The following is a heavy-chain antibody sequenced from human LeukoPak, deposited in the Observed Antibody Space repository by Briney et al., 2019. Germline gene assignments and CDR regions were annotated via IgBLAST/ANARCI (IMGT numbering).Heavy chain of an antibody. J-gene: IGHJ1*01. CDR1: GGTFSSYA. Sequence: ASVKVSCKASGGTFSSYAISWVRQAPGQGLEWMGGIIPIFGTANYAQKFQGRVTITADESTSTAYMELSSLRSEDTAVYYCAKDQTAYGDYGAEYFQHWGQGTLVTVSS. CDR2: IIPIFGTA. CDR3: AKDQTAYGDYGAEYFQH. D-gene: IGHD4-17*01. V-gene: IGHV1-69*13.